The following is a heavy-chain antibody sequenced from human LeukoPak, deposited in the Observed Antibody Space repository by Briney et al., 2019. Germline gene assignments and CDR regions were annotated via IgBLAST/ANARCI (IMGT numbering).Heavy chain of an antibody. V-gene: IGHV4-34*01. CDR3: ARRDYGDYVGSDC. Sequence: SETLSLTCAVYGGSFSGYYWSWIRQPPGKGLEWIGETTHSGSTNYNPSLRSRVTIAVDRSKNQFSLKLSSVTAADTAVYYRARRDYGDYVGSDCWGQGTLVTVSS. CDR2: TTHSGST. J-gene: IGHJ4*02. CDR1: GGSFSGYY. D-gene: IGHD4-17*01.